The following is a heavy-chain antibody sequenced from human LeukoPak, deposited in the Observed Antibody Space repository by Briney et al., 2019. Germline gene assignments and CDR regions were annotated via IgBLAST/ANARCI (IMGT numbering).Heavy chain of an antibody. CDR1: GFTFSRYA. CDR3: ANLWGYYGDYASEGL. D-gene: IGHD4-17*01. Sequence: GGSLRLSCAASGFTFSRYAMSWVRQAPGKGLDWVSAILGTGASTYYADSVKGRFTVSRDNSKNTLYLQMNSLRAGDTAVYYCANLWGYYGDYASEGLWGRGTLVTVSS. V-gene: IGHV3-23*01. J-gene: IGHJ2*01. CDR2: ILGTGAST.